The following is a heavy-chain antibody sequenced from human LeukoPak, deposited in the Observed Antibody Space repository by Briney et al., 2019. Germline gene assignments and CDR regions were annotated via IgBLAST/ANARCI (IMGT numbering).Heavy chain of an antibody. D-gene: IGHD3-10*01. CDR1: GGSISSGDYY. J-gene: IGHJ4*02. V-gene: IGHV4-30-4*01. Sequence: XQTLSLTCTVSGGSISSGDYYWRWVRQPPGTGLEWIGYIYYSGSTYYNPSLKSLVTISVDTSKNQFSLKLSSVTAADTAVYYCARGIPNYYGSGSYYNVYWGQGTLVTVSS. CDR2: IYYSGST. CDR3: ARGIPNYYGSGSYYNVY.